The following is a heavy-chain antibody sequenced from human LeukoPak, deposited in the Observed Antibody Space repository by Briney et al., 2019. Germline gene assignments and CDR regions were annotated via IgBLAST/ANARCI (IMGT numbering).Heavy chain of an antibody. CDR3: ASSGDSSGYYPKFDY. Sequence: ASVKVSCKVSGYTLTELSMHWVRQAPGKGLEWMGGFDPEDGETIYAQKFQGRVTMTEDTSTDTAYMELSSLRSEDTAVYYCASSGDSSGYYPKFDYWGQGTLVTVSS. V-gene: IGHV1-24*01. J-gene: IGHJ4*02. D-gene: IGHD3-22*01. CDR2: FDPEDGET. CDR1: GYTLTELS.